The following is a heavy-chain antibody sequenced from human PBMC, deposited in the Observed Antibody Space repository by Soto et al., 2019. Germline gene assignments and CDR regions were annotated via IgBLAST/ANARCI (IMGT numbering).Heavy chain of an antibody. D-gene: IGHD3-3*01. V-gene: IGHV3-48*04. Sequence: GGSLRLSCAASGFTFSRYSVNWVRQAPGKGLEWVSYISSSNITTNYADSVKGRFTISRDNAKNSLYLQMNSLRADDTAVYYCGRSAYPYYYYIDVWGKGTTVTVSS. CDR1: GFTFSRYS. CDR3: GRSAYPYYYYIDV. CDR2: ISSSNITT. J-gene: IGHJ6*03.